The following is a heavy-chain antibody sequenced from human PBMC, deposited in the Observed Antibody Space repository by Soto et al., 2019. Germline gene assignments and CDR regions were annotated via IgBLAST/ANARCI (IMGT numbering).Heavy chain of an antibody. CDR1: GGAISSGY. D-gene: IGHD3-22*01. V-gene: IGHV4-59*01. CDR3: TGAYYDIDGYILVP. CDR2: IYLGGII. Sequence: SXTLSLTGSDSGGAISSGYWICIRLPPGKGLEWIEYIYLGGIINYNPSLKSRVIISVDTAKNQFSLSLSSVTAADTAVYYCTGAYYDIDGYILVPWGQGTSVTVP. J-gene: IGHJ5*02.